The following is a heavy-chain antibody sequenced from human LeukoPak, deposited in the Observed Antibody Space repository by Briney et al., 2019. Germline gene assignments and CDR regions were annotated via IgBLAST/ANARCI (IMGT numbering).Heavy chain of an antibody. V-gene: IGHV3-7*01. CDR2: IKQDGSEK. CDR1: GFTFSTYG. D-gene: IGHD6-13*01. Sequence: GGSLRLSCAASGFTFSTYGMSWVRQAPGKGLEWVANIKQDGSEKYYVDSVKGRFTISRDNAKNSLYLQMNSLRAEDTAMYYCARASAGNDYWGQGTLVTVSS. J-gene: IGHJ4*02. CDR3: ARASAGNDY.